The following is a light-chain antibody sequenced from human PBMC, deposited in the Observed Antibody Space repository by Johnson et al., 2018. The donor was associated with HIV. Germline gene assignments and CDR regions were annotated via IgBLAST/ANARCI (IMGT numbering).Light chain of an antibody. CDR2: RNN. Sequence: QSVLTQPPSVSAAPGQKVTISCSGSSSNIGSNTVNWYQQLPGTAPKLLIYRNNQRPSGVPDRFSGSKSGASASLAISGLQAEDEAEYYCLAWDDSLNCRYVFVTGTKVPVL. CDR1: SSNIGSNT. V-gene: IGLV1-44*01. J-gene: IGLJ1*01. CDR3: LAWDDSLNCRYV.